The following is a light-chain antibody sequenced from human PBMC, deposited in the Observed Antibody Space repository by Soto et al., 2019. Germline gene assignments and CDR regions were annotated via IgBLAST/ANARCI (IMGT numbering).Light chain of an antibody. CDR2: RVS. V-gene: IGKV2-30*01. J-gene: IGKJ1*01. CDR1: QSVVYSDGIAY. CDR3: MQGTPWPPT. Sequence: DVVMTQSPLSLPVTLGQPASISCRSSQSVVYSDGIAYLTWFQQRPGQSPRRLIYRVSNRDSGVPDRFSGRGSGTDFTLKISRVEAEDFVVYYCMQGTPWPPTLGRVTKVEI.